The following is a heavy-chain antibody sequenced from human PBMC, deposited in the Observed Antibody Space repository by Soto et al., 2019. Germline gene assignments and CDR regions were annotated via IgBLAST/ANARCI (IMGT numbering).Heavy chain of an antibody. CDR1: GDSVSSSSAT. Sequence: SQTLSLTCAISGDSVSSSSATWNWMRQSPSRGLQWLGRTYYRSKWYYDYAESVKSRITINPDTSKNQFSLQLISVTPEDTAVYYCARSITGSAYFDYWGQGTLVTVSS. CDR2: TYYRSKWYY. V-gene: IGHV6-1*01. CDR3: ARSITGSAYFDY. D-gene: IGHD3-10*01. J-gene: IGHJ4*02.